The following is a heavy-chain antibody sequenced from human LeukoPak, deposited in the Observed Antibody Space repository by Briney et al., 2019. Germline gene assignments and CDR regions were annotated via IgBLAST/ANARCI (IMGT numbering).Heavy chain of an antibody. D-gene: IGHD3-22*01. J-gene: IGHJ4*02. CDR3: AKVWGYYDSSGYYWDY. V-gene: IGHV3-30-3*01. CDR1: GFTFSSYA. CDR2: ISYDGSNK. Sequence: GGSLRLSCAASGFTFSSYAMHWVRQAPGKGLEWVAVISYDGSNKYYADSVKGRFTISRDNSKNTLYLQMNSLRAEDTAVHYCAKVWGYYDSSGYYWDYWGQGTLVTVSS.